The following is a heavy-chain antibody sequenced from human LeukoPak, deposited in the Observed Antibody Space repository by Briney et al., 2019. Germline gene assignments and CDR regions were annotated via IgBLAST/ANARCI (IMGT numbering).Heavy chain of an antibody. V-gene: IGHV1-69*13. CDR3: ASALKYSSSWYADNSY. Sequence: SVKVSCKASGYTFTGYYMHWVRQAPGQGLEWMGGIIPIFGTANYAQKFQGRVTITADESTSTAYMELSSLRSEDTAVYYCASALKYSSSWYADNSYWGQGTLVTVSS. CDR1: GYTFTGYY. CDR2: IIPIFGTA. J-gene: IGHJ4*02. D-gene: IGHD6-13*01.